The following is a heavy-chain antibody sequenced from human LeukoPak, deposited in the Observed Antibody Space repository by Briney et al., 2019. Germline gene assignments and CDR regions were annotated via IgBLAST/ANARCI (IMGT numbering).Heavy chain of an antibody. D-gene: IGHD6-13*01. J-gene: IGHJ4*02. V-gene: IGHV3-30*03. Sequence: GGSLRLSCAASGFTFSSYGMHWVRQAPGKGLEWVAVISYDGSNKYYADSVKGRFTISRDNSKNTLYLQMNSLRAEDTAVYYCARDEYSSSWTYYFDYWGQGTLVTVSS. CDR1: GFTFSSYG. CDR2: ISYDGSNK. CDR3: ARDEYSSSWTYYFDY.